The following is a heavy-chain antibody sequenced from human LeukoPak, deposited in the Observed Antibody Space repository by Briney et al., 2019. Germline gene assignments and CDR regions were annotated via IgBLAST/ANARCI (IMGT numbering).Heavy chain of an antibody. J-gene: IGHJ4*02. CDR3: ARGSYDFWSGYPIPNFDY. D-gene: IGHD3-3*01. V-gene: IGHV4-34*01. CDR2: INHSGST. Sequence: PSETLSLTCAVYGGSFSGYYWSWIRPPPGKGLEWIGEINHSGSTNYNPSLKSRVTISVDTSQNQFSLKLSSVTAADTAVYYCARGSYDFWSGYPIPNFDYWGQGTLVTVSS. CDR1: GGSFSGYY.